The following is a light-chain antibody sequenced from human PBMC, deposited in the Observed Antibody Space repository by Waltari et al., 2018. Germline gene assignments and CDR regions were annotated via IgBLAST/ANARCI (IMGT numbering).Light chain of an antibody. CDR2: YDS. CDR1: NIADKN. V-gene: IGLV3-21*04. Sequence: SYVLTQAPSVSVAPGETARITCGGNNIADKNVHWYQQKPGQAPVLVIFYDSDRPSGSPGLFSGSNSGNTATLTISRAEAGDEADYYCQVWDTSIDLSVFGTQTKVTVL. CDR3: QVWDTSIDLSV. J-gene: IGLJ1*01.